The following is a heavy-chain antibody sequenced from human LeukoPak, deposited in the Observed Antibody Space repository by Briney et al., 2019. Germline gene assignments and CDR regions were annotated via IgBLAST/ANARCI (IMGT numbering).Heavy chain of an antibody. D-gene: IGHD6-19*01. J-gene: IGHJ4*02. CDR2: IKQDGSEK. V-gene: IGHV3-7*01. CDR1: GFTFSSYW. Sequence: GGSLRLSCAASGFTFSSYWMTWVRQAPGKGLEGVANIKQDGSEKYYVDSVKGRFTISRDNAKNSLYLQMTSLRAEDTAVYYCARAFSSGWADYWGQGTLVTVSS. CDR3: ARAFSSGWADY.